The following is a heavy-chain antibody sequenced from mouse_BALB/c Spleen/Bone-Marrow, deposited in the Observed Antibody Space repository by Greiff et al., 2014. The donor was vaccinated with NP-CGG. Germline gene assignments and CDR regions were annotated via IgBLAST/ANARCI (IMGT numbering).Heavy chain of an antibody. J-gene: IGHJ4*01. CDR2: ISSGGSNT. D-gene: IGHD2-2*01. CDR1: GFAFSGYD. Sequence: XLVKPGGSLKLSCAASGFAFSGYDMSWVRQTPEKRLEWVAYISSGGSNTYYPDTVKGRFTISRDNAKNTLYLQXNSLKSEDTAMYYCARQRGYAYAMDYWGQGTSVTVSS. V-gene: IGHV5-12-1*01. CDR3: ARQRGYAYAMDY.